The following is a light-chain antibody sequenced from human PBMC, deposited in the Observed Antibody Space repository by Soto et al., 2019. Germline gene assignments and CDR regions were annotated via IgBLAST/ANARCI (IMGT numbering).Light chain of an antibody. CDR2: DAS. V-gene: IGKV3-11*01. CDR1: QSVSSY. J-gene: IGKJ4*01. Sequence: EIVLTQSPATLSLSPGERATLSCRASQSVSSYLAWYQQKPGQAPRLLIYDASNMATGIPARFSGSGSGTDFTLTISSLEPEDFEVYYCQHRRNWPLTFGGGTKVEIK. CDR3: QHRRNWPLT.